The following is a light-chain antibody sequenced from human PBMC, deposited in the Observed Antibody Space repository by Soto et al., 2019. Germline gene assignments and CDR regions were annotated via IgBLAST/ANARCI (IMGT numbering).Light chain of an antibody. Sequence: QPVRTQPASVSGSPGQSITISCTGTSSDVGGYDYVSWYQQHPGKAPKLMIYDVTNRPSGVSNRFSGSKSGNTASLTISGLQAEDEADYYCISYASINTYVFGTGTKLTVL. CDR1: SSDVGGYDY. J-gene: IGLJ1*01. CDR3: ISYASINTYV. V-gene: IGLV2-14*01. CDR2: DVT.